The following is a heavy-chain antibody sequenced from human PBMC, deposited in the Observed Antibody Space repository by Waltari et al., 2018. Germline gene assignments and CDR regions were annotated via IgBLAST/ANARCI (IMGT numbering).Heavy chain of an antibody. D-gene: IGHD6-6*01. Sequence: QVQLVQSGAEVKKPGSSVKVSCKTSGGTFGTYAISWVRQAPGQGLEWMGRSTPIFGTEDYAQKFQGRVTIIADKSTSTAYMELSSLRPDDTAVYYCASRESSSSDWFDPWGQGTLITVSS. J-gene: IGHJ5*02. CDR2: STPIFGTE. V-gene: IGHV1-69*13. CDR1: GGTFGTYA. CDR3: ASRESSSSDWFDP.